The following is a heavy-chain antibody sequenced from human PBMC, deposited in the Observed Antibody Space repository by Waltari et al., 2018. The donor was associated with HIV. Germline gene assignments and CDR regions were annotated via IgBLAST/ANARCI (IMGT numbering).Heavy chain of an antibody. D-gene: IGHD1-26*01. J-gene: IGHJ5*02. CDR3: AGVGASLQTRPIWFDP. V-gene: IGHV4-34*01. CDR2: INHSGST. CDR1: GGSFSGYY. Sequence: QVQLQQWGAGLLKPSETLSLTCAVYGGSFSGYYWSWIRQPPGKGLEWIGEINHSGSTNYNPSLKSRVTISVDTSKNQFSLKLSSVTAADTAVYYCAGVGASLQTRPIWFDPWGQGTLVTVSS.